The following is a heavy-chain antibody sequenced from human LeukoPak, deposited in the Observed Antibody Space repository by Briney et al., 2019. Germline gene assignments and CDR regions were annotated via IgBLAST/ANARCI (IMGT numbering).Heavy chain of an antibody. J-gene: IGHJ4*02. Sequence: TGGSLRLSYAASGFTFSNYEFNWVRQAPGKGLEWVSYISSSGRNIYYADSVKGRFTISRDNAKNSLYLQMNSLRAEDTAVYYCARDLVQLWSKDYWGQGTLVTVSS. V-gene: IGHV3-48*03. CDR1: GFTFSNYE. D-gene: IGHD5-18*01. CDR2: ISSSGRNI. CDR3: ARDLVQLWSKDY.